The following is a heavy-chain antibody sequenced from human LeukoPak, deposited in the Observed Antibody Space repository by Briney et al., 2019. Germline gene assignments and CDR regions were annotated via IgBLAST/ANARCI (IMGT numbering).Heavy chain of an antibody. J-gene: IGHJ6*02. Sequence: PSETLSLTCAVYGGSFSGYYWSWIRQPPGKGLEWIGEINHSGSTNYNPSLKSRVTISVDTSKNQFSLKLSSVTAADTAVYYCARGSIMITFGGSYYSMDVWGQGTTVTVSS. CDR2: INHSGST. CDR3: ARGSIMITFGGSYYSMDV. V-gene: IGHV4-34*01. CDR1: GGSFSGYY. D-gene: IGHD3-16*01.